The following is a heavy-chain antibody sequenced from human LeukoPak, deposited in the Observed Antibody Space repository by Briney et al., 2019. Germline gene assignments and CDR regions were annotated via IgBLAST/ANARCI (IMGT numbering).Heavy chain of an antibody. CDR1: GYIFTELS. CDR3: AHPTEYGSSWYGNWFDP. CDR2: FDPGDGET. J-gene: IGHJ5*02. Sequence: GASVKVSCKVSGYIFTELSMHGVRHPPGKAREWVGGFDPGDGETIYPQKFQSRVTMTEDTSTDTAYMELSSLTSEDTAVYYCAHPTEYGSSWYGNWFDPWGQGTLVTASS. V-gene: IGHV1-24*01. D-gene: IGHD6-13*01.